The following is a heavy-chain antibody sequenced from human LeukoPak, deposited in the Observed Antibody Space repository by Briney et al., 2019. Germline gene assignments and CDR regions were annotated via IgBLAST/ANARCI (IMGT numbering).Heavy chain of an antibody. CDR3: ATDVTMVRGVGYYGMDV. CDR1: GGSISSYY. D-gene: IGHD3-10*01. J-gene: IGHJ6*01. CDR2: IYTSGST. V-gene: IGHV4-4*07. Sequence: PSETLSLTCTVSGGSISSYYWTWIRQPAGKGLEWIGRIYTSGSTNYNPSLKSRVTMSVDTSKKQFSLKLSSVTAADTAVYYCATDVTMVRGVGYYGMDVWGQGTTVTVSS.